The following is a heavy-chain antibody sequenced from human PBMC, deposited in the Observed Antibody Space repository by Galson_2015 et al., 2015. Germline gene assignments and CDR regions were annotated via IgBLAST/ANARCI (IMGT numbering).Heavy chain of an antibody. CDR1: GYTFTSYG. D-gene: IGHD2-2*01. CDR2: ISAYNGNT. J-gene: IGHJ1*01. V-gene: IGHV1-18*01. CDR3: ASSSLVVPAARGLGEYFQH. Sequence: SVKVSCKASGYTFTSYGISWVRQAPGQGLEWMGWISAYNGNTNYAQKLQGRVTMTTDTSTSTAYMELRSLRSDDTAVYYCASSSLVVPAARGLGEYFQHWGQGTPVTVSS.